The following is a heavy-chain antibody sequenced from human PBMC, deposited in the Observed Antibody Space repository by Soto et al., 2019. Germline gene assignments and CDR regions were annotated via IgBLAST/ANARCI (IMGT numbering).Heavy chain of an antibody. J-gene: IGHJ5*02. CDR1: GFTFSSYW. V-gene: IGHV3-7*01. D-gene: IGHD4-17*01. CDR2: IKQDGSEK. CDR3: ASGTWNDYVSWFDP. Sequence: EVQLVESGGGLVQPGGSLRLSCAASGFTFSSYWMSWVRQAPGKGLEWVANIKQDGSEKYYVDSVKGRFTISRDNAKNSLYLQMNSLRAEDTAVYHCASGTWNDYVSWFDPWGQGTLVTVSS.